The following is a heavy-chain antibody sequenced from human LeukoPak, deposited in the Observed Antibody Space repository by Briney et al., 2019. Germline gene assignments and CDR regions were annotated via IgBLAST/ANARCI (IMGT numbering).Heavy chain of an antibody. CDR2: INPDGSQK. Sequence: GESLRLSCAASGFSFSGSWMNWVRQAPGKGLEWVANINPDGSQKRFVDSVMGRFTMSRDNAKNSLYLQMNSLRSEDTAVFYCAAWADRGYNFWGQGTLVTVSS. J-gene: IGHJ4*02. D-gene: IGHD5-24*01. V-gene: IGHV3-7*01. CDR1: GFSFSGSW. CDR3: AAWADRGYNF.